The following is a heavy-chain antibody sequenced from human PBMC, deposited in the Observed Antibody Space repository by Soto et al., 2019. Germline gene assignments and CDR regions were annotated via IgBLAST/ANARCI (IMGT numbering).Heavy chain of an antibody. V-gene: IGHV3-48*01. Sequence: PVGSLRLSCAASGFTFSSYSMNWVRQAPGKGLEWVSYISSSSSTIYYADSVKGRFTISRDNAKNSLYLQMNSLRAEDTAVYYCARERPGRDGYNLDYWGQGTLVTVSS. D-gene: IGHD5-12*01. CDR2: ISSSSSTI. J-gene: IGHJ4*02. CDR1: GFTFSSYS. CDR3: ARERPGRDGYNLDY.